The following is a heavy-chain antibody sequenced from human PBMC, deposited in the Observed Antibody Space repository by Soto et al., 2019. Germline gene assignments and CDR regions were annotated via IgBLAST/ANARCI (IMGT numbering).Heavy chain of an antibody. V-gene: IGHV3-48*01. D-gene: IGHD3-10*01. CDR3: ARDRGWFGELLEYYFDY. CDR2: ISSSSSTI. CDR1: GFTFSSYS. Sequence: EVQLVESGGGLVQPGGSLRLSCAASGFTFSSYSMNWVRQAPGKGLEWVSYISSSSSTIYYADSVKGRFTISRDNAKNSLYLQMNSLRAEDTAVYYCARDRGWFGELLEYYFDYWGQGTLVTVSS. J-gene: IGHJ4*02.